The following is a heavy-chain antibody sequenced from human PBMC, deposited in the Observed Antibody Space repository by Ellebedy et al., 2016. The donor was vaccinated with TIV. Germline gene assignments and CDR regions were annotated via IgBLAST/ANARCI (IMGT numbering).Heavy chain of an antibody. J-gene: IGHJ4*02. V-gene: IGHV3-30-3*01. Sequence: GESLKISCAASGFTFSSYAMHWVRQAPGKGLEWVAVISYDGSNKYYADSVKGRFTISRDNSKNTLYLQMNSLRAEDTAVYYCARDDSGVFDYWGQGTLVTVSS. CDR2: ISYDGSNK. D-gene: IGHD3-10*01. CDR3: ARDDSGVFDY. CDR1: GFTFSSYA.